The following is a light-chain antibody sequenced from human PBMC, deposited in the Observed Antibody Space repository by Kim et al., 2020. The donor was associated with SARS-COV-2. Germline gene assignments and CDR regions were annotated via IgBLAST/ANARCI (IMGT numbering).Light chain of an antibody. Sequence: IVLTQSPATLSLSPGERATLSCRASQSVSSYLAWYQQKPGQAPRLLIYDASNRATGIPARFSGSGSGTDFTLTISSLEPEDFAVYYCQQRSNWPAVTFGGGTKVEIK. J-gene: IGKJ4*01. V-gene: IGKV3-11*01. CDR3: QQRSNWPAVT. CDR1: QSVSSY. CDR2: DAS.